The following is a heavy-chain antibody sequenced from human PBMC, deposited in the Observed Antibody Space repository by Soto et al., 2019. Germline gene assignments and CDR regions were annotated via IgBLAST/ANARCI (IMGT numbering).Heavy chain of an antibody. V-gene: IGHV3-23*01. D-gene: IGHD1-26*01. J-gene: IGHJ4*02. Sequence: EVQLLESGGGLVQPGGSLRLSCAASGFTFSSYAMSWVRQAPGKGLEWLAGITFRGDYTYYADSMKGRFTLSRDNSRNRLDLQMNSLKVEDTALYYCAKLGTMGVFDNWGQGTLLTVSS. CDR3: AKLGTMGVFDN. CDR1: GFTFSSYA. CDR2: ITFRGDYT.